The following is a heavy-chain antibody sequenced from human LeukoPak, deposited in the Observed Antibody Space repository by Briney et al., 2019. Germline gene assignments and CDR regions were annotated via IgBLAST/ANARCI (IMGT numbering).Heavy chain of an antibody. CDR3: ARETASRPLRIDY. J-gene: IGHJ4*02. CDR2: IIPILNIA. V-gene: IGHV1-69*04. CDR1: GGTFSSYS. D-gene: IGHD2-21*02. Sequence: SVKVSCKASGGTFSSYSISWVRQAPGQGLEWMGRIIPILNIADYAQNFQGRVTITADKSTTTAYMELSSLRSEDTAVYYCARETASRPLRIDYWSQGTLVTVSS.